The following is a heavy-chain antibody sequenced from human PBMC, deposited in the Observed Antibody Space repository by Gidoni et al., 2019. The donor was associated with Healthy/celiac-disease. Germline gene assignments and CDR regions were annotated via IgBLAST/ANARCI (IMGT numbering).Heavy chain of an antibody. CDR2: INHSGST. Sequence: QVQLQQWGAGLLKPSETLSLTCAVYGGSFSGYYWSWIRQPPGKGLEWIGEINHSGSTNYNPSLKSRVTISVDTSKNQFSLKLSSVSAADTAVYYCARDVIVVVPAAIHYYYYGMDVWGQGTTVTVSS. CDR1: GGSFSGYY. CDR3: ARDVIVVVPAAIHYYYYGMDV. D-gene: IGHD2-2*01. V-gene: IGHV4-34*01. J-gene: IGHJ6*02.